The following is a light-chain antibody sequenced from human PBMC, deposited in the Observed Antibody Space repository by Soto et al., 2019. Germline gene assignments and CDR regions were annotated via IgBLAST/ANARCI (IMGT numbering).Light chain of an antibody. CDR2: DTS. CDR3: LLSYSGAYYV. Sequence: LKQKPCLTVLPEGTSALTCGPSTGAVTSGHYPYWFQQKPGQAPRTLIYDTSNKHSWTPARFSGSLLGGKAALTLSGAQPEDEAEYYCLLSYSGAYYVFGTGTKATVL. CDR1: TGAVTSGHY. V-gene: IGLV7-46*01. J-gene: IGLJ1*01.